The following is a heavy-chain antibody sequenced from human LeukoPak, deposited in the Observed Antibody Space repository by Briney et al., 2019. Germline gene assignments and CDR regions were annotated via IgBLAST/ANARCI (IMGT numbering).Heavy chain of an antibody. CDR3: ARARPTRYYDILTGYYPSYYYYGMDV. V-gene: IGHV1-2*06. CDR1: GYTFTGYY. J-gene: IGHJ6*02. Sequence: ASVKVSCKASGYTFTGYYMHWVRQAPGQGLEWMGRINPNSGGTNYAQKFQGRVTMTRDTSISTAYMELSRLRSDDTAVYYCARARPTRYYDILTGYYPSYYYYGMDVWGQGTTVTVSS. D-gene: IGHD3-9*01. CDR2: INPNSGGT.